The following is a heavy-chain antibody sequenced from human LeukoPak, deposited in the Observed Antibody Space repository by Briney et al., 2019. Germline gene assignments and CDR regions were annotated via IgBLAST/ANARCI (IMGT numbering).Heavy chain of an antibody. CDR1: GFTFSSYW. CDR3: ARTYHRYRGNEGYFDY. CDR2: IKQDGSEK. V-gene: IGHV3-7*01. D-gene: IGHD1-26*01. Sequence: AGGSLRLSCAASGFTFSSYWMSWVRQAPGKGLEWVANIKQDGSEKYYVDSVKGRFTISRDNAKNSVYVQMNSLRVEDTAVYFCARTYHRYRGNEGYFDYWGQGTLVTVSS. J-gene: IGHJ4*02.